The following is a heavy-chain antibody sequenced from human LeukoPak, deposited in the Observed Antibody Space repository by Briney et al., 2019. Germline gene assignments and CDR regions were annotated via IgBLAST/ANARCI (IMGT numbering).Heavy chain of an antibody. D-gene: IGHD3-9*01. J-gene: IGHJ4*02. Sequence: GSLRLSCAASGFTFYSYAMNWVRQTPGKGLEWIGISGNTYYNPSLKTRVTISIDTSKNQFSLKLTSVTAADTAIFYCASGYFVHTFDFWGQGTLGTVSS. V-gene: IGHV4-34*01. CDR2: ISGNT. CDR3: ASGYFVHTFDF. CDR1: GFTFYSYA.